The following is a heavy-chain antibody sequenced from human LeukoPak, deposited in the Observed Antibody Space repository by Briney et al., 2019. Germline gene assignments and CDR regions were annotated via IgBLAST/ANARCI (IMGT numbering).Heavy chain of an antibody. Sequence: SETLSLTCAVYGGSFSGYYWSWIRQPPGKGLEWIGEINHSGSTNYNPSLKSRVTISVDTSKNQFSLKLSSVTAADTAVYYCAREVHDYGDYFLVTRLDPWGQGTLVTVSS. CDR3: AREVHDYGDYFLVTRLDP. J-gene: IGHJ5*02. D-gene: IGHD4-17*01. CDR2: INHSGST. V-gene: IGHV4-34*01. CDR1: GGSFSGYY.